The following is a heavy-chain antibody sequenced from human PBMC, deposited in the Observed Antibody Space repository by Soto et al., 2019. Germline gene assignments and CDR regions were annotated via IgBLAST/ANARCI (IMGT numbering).Heavy chain of an antibody. V-gene: IGHV3-21*01. CDR1: GFTFSSYS. D-gene: IGHD3-10*01. J-gene: IGHJ4*02. Sequence: EVQLVESGGGLVKPGGSLRLSCAASGFTFSSYSMNWVRQSPGKGLEWVSSISSSSSYIYYADSLKGRFTISSDNAKNSLDLTVNSLIAEDTTVYYAANSTYYYGAGSYYNLKPFDYWGQGTLVTVSS. CDR3: ANSTYYYGAGSYYNLKPFDY. CDR2: ISSSSSYI.